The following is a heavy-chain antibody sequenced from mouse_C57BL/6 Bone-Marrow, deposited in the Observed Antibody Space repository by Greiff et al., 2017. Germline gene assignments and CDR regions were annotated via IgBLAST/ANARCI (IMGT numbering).Heavy chain of an antibody. CDR3: ARDYYGSSPPFAY. CDR1: GFTFSDYG. J-gene: IGHJ3*01. CDR2: ISSGSSTS. Sequence: EVKLMESGGGLVKPGGSLKLSCAASGFTFSDYGMHWVRQAPEKGLEWVAYISSGSSTSYYADTVKGRFTISRDNAKNTLFLQMTSLRSEDSAMYYCARDYYGSSPPFAYWGQGTLVTVSA. D-gene: IGHD1-1*01. V-gene: IGHV5-17*01.